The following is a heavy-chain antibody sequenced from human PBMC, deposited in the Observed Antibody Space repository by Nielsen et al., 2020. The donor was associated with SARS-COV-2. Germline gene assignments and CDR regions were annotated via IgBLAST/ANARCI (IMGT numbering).Heavy chain of an antibody. CDR3: ASGRAPVLRFLEWPPS. Sequence: ALVKVSCKASGYTFTSYAMNWVRQAPGQGLEWMGWINTNTGNATYAQGLTGRFVFSLDTSVSTAYLQISSLKAEDTAVYYCASGRAPVLRFLEWPPSWGQGTLVTVSS. D-gene: IGHD3-3*01. V-gene: IGHV7-4-1*02. J-gene: IGHJ5*02. CDR2: INTNTGNA. CDR1: GYTFTSYA.